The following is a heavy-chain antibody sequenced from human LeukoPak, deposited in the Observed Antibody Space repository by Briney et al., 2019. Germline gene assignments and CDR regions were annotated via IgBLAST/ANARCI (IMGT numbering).Heavy chain of an antibody. D-gene: IGHD3-22*01. Sequence: ASVKVSCKASGGTFSSYAINWVRQATGQGLEWMGWMNPNSGNTGYAQKFQGRVTITRNTSISTAYMELSSLRSEDTAVYYCARRSSGYYLGAWGQGTLVTVSS. V-gene: IGHV1-8*03. J-gene: IGHJ5*02. CDR2: MNPNSGNT. CDR1: GGTFSSYA. CDR3: ARRSSGYYLGA.